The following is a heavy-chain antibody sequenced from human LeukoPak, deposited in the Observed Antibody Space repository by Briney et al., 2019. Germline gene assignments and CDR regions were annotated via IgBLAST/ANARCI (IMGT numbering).Heavy chain of an antibody. CDR3: ARVSDSSSSGTDY. CDR1: GGSFSGYY. V-gene: IGHV4-34*01. J-gene: IGHJ4*02. Sequence: PSETLSLTCAVYGGSFSGYYWSWTRQPPGKGLEWIGEINHSGSTNYNPSLKSRVTISVDTSKNQFSLKLSSVTAADTAVYYCARVSDSSSSGTDYWGQGTLVTVSS. CDR2: INHSGST. D-gene: IGHD6-6*01.